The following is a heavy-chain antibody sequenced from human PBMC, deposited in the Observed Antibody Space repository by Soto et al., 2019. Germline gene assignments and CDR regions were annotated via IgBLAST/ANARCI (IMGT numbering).Heavy chain of an antibody. V-gene: IGHV3-74*01. CDR3: ARSDWFDT. Sequence: GVLRLSCAASGFTFGTYWMHWVRQAPGKGLVWVSRIKSDGSSTSYADSVKGRFTISRDNAKNTLYLQMNSLRVEDTAVYYCARSDWFDTWGQGTLVTVS. CDR2: IKSDGSST. CDR1: GFTFGTYW. J-gene: IGHJ5*02.